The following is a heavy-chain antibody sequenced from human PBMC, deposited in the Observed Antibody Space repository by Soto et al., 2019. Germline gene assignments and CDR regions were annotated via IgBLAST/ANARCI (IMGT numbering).Heavy chain of an antibody. CDR3: ASQSGFGSPLGFDP. CDR2: INSDGSSL. J-gene: IGHJ5*02. D-gene: IGHD3-3*01. CDR1: GFIFSTYW. Sequence: EVQLVESGGGLVQPGGSLRLSCAASGFIFSTYWMHWVRQAPGKGLVWVSRINSDGSSLSNADSVKGRFTISRDNAKNTLYLQMNGLRAEDTAVYYCASQSGFGSPLGFDPWGQGTLVTVPS. V-gene: IGHV3-74*01.